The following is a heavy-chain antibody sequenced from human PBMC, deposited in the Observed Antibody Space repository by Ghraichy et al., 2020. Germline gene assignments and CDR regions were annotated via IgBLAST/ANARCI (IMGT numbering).Heavy chain of an antibody. V-gene: IGHV3-9*01. Sequence: GGSLRLSCAASGFTFDDYAMHWVRQAPGKGLEWVSGISWNSGSIGYADSVKGRFTISRDNAKNSLYLQMNSLRAEDTALYYCAKDYSYTIRGAFDIWGQGTMVTVSS. CDR1: GFTFDDYA. J-gene: IGHJ3*02. CDR3: AKDYSYTIRGAFDI. CDR2: ISWNSGSI. D-gene: IGHD2-15*01.